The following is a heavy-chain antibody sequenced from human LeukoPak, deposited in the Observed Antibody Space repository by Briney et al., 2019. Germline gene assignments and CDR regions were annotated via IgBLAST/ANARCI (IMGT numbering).Heavy chain of an antibody. J-gene: IGHJ4*02. V-gene: IGHV3-49*03. CDR2: IRSKAYGGTT. CDR3: TRDGRGYSGYDLYYFDY. CDR1: GFTFGDYA. Sequence: GGSLRLSCTASGFTFGDYAMSWFRQAPGKGLEWVGFIRSKAYGGTTEYAASVKGRFTISRDDSKSIAYLQMNSLKTEDTAVYYCTRDGRGYSGYDLYYFDYWGQGTLVTVSS. D-gene: IGHD5-12*01.